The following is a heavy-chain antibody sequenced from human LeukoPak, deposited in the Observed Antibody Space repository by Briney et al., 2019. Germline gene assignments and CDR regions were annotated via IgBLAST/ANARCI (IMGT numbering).Heavy chain of an antibody. V-gene: IGHV3-21*01. CDR1: GFTFRTYS. J-gene: IGHJ4*02. CDR2: ISSNSGTYI. CDR3: ARLVNSSPDY. Sequence: GGSLRLSCAASGFTFRTYSMTWVRQAPGKGLEWVSSISSNSGTYIYYADSVRGRFTICRDNAENSMYLQMNSLRADDTAVYYCARLVNSSPDYWGQGTLVTVSS. D-gene: IGHD6-19*01.